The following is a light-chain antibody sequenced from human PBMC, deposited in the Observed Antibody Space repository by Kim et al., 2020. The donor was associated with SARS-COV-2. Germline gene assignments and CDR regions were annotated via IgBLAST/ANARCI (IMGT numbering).Light chain of an antibody. CDR3: SSYTTSGTLV. CDR1: SSDSGDYKH. V-gene: IGLV2-14*03. J-gene: IGLJ2*01. CDR2: DIA. Sequence: GRSITISCYGSSSDSGDYKHVCWYQPHPGKAPKLIIYDIANRPAGPSSSFSGSKSGNAASLTISGHHGEDDVVYYCSSYTTSGTLVFGGGTKVTVL.